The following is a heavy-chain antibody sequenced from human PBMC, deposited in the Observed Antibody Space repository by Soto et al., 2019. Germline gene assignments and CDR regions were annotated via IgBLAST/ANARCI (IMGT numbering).Heavy chain of an antibody. CDR3: ARTAPRCCIVGSCYFGSDY. CDR2: INNSGST. J-gene: IGHJ4*01. Sequence: PLETLCLTCAVSGGSFSGYCWSWIRQPPGKGLEWIGDINNSGSTNHNPSHKSRVPIPGEPTKNQFSLLLSSVNAADTAVYYCARTAPRCCIVGSCYFGSDYWGQRTL. D-gene: IGHD2-15*01. CDR1: GGSFSGYC. V-gene: IGHV4-34*01.